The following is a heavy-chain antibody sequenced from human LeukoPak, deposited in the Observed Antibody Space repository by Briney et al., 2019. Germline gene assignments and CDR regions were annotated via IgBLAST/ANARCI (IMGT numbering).Heavy chain of an antibody. J-gene: IGHJ4*02. Sequence: GGSLRLSCAASGFTFSSYAMTWVRQAPGKGLEWVSAISGSGGSTYYADFVKGRFTISRDNSKNTLYLQMNSLRAEDTAVYYCAKGWGYGDYVGIDYWGQGTLVTVSS. D-gene: IGHD4-17*01. V-gene: IGHV3-23*01. CDR2: ISGSGGST. CDR3: AKGWGYGDYVGIDY. CDR1: GFTFSSYA.